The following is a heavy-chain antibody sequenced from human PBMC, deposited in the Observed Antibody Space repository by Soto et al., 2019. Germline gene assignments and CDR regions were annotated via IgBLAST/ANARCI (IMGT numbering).Heavy chain of an antibody. Sequence: QVQLVESGGGVVQPGRSLRLSCAASGFTFSSYAMHWVRQAPGKGLEWVAVISYDGSNKYYADSVKGRFTISRDNSKNTLYLQMNSLRAEDTAVYYCARDRLLVLDYYYGMDVWGQGTTVTVSS. D-gene: IGHD6-13*01. CDR3: ARDRLLVLDYYYGMDV. V-gene: IGHV3-30-3*01. CDR2: ISYDGSNK. J-gene: IGHJ6*02. CDR1: GFTFSSYA.